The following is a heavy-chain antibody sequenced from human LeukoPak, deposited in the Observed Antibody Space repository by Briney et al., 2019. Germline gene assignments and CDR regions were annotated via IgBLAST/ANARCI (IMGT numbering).Heavy chain of an antibody. V-gene: IGHV4-39*01. CDR3: ARLFGSGSYYN. CDR2: IYYSGST. CDR1: GGSISSSSYY. Sequence: SETLSLTCTVSGGSISSSSYYWGWIRQPTGKGMEWIGSIYYSGSTYYNPSLKSRVTISVDTSKNQFSLKLSSVTAADTAVYYCARLFGSGSYYNWGQGTTVTVSS. J-gene: IGHJ6*02. D-gene: IGHD3-10*01.